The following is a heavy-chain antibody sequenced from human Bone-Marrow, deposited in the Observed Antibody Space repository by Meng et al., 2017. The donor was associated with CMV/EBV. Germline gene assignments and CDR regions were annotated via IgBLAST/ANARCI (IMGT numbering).Heavy chain of an antibody. Sequence: GESLKISCAASGFTFSSYWMSWVRQAPGKGLEWVANIKQDGSEKYYVDSVKGRFTISRDNAKNSLYLQMNSLRAEDTAVYYCARDRGGCSSTSCYRFYFDYWGQGTLVTVSS. CDR1: GFTFSSYW. V-gene: IGHV3-7*01. J-gene: IGHJ4*02. D-gene: IGHD2-2*01. CDR3: ARDRGGCSSTSCYRFYFDY. CDR2: IKQDGSEK.